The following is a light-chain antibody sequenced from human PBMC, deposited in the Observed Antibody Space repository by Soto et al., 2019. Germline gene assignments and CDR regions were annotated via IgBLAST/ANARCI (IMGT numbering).Light chain of an antibody. Sequence: DIVMTQSPDSLPVSLGERATINCKSSQSLLSSRDNKNYFAWYQEKPGQPPKLLISWASIRESGVPDRFSGSGSGTEFTLTISSLQAEDVAVYFCQQYYDAPLTFGGGTKVELK. J-gene: IGKJ4*01. CDR1: QSLLSSRDNKNY. V-gene: IGKV4-1*01. CDR2: WAS. CDR3: QQYYDAPLT.